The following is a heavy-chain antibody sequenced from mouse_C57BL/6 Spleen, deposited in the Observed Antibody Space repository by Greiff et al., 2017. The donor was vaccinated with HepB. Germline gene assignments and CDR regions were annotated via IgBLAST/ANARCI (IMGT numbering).Heavy chain of an antibody. CDR1: GFSFNTYA. V-gene: IGHV10-1*01. Sequence: EVQGVESGGGLVQPKGSLKLSCAASGFSFNTYAMNWVRQAPGKGLEWVARIRSKSNNYATYYADSVKDRFTISRDDSESMLYLQMNNLKTEDTAMYYCVRHSNYSFAYWGQGTLVTVSA. CDR3: VRHSNYSFAY. J-gene: IGHJ3*01. D-gene: IGHD2-5*01. CDR2: IRSKSNNYAT.